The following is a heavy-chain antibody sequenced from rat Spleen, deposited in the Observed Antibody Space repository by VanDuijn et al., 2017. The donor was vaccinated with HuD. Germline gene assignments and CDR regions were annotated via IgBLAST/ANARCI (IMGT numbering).Heavy chain of an antibody. V-gene: IGHV5-31*01. Sequence: EVQLVESGGGRVQPGRSLKLSCVASGITFNNYWMTWIRQAPGKGLEWVASISTGGGNTYYRDSVKGRFTISRDNAKSTLYLQMDSLRSEDTATYYCARGYLHYWGQGVMVTVSS. J-gene: IGHJ2*01. D-gene: IGHD2-1*01. CDR3: ARGYLHY. CDR1: GITFNNYW. CDR2: ISTGGGNT.